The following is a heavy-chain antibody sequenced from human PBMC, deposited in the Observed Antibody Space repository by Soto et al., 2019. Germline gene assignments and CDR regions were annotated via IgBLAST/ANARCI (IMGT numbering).Heavy chain of an antibody. J-gene: IGHJ4*02. Sequence: QVQLVESGGGVVQPGRSLRLSCAASGFTFSSYGMHWVRQAPGKGLEWVALISYDGSNKYYADSVKGRFTISRDNSKNTLDLRMNSLRAEDTAVYYCAGGWNYGGLDYWGQGTLVTVSS. CDR1: GFTFSSYG. CDR2: ISYDGSNK. D-gene: IGHD1-7*01. CDR3: AGGWNYGGLDY. V-gene: IGHV3-30*03.